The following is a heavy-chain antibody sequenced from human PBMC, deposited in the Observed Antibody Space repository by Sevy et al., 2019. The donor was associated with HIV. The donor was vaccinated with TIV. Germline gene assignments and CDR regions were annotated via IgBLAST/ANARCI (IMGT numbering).Heavy chain of an antibody. Sequence: GGSLRLSCAASGLSFRSYELNWVRQAPGKGLQWISYISTGGGTIFYADSVKGRFTISRDNAKNSVFLQMNSLRVEDTAVYFCATSRRDYYNYYFDYWGHGTLVTVSS. CDR3: ATSRRDYYNYYFDY. J-gene: IGHJ4*01. CDR1: GLSFRSYE. V-gene: IGHV3-48*03. CDR2: ISTGGGTI. D-gene: IGHD3-22*01.